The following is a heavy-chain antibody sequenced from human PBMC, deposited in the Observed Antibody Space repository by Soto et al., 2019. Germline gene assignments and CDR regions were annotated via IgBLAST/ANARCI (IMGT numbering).Heavy chain of an antibody. CDR2: ISYDGSNK. J-gene: IGHJ4*02. Sequence: VQLVESGGGVVQPGRSLRLSCAASGFTFSSYGMHWVRQAPGKGLEWVAVISYDGSNKYYADSVKGRFTISRDNSKNTLYLQMNSLRAEDTAVYYCAKDHDIVVVVAATPLGYFDYWGQGTLVTVSS. CDR3: AKDHDIVVVVAATPLGYFDY. CDR1: GFTFSSYG. V-gene: IGHV3-30*18. D-gene: IGHD2-15*01.